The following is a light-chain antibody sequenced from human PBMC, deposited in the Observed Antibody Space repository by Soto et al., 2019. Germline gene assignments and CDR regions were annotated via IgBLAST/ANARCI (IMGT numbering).Light chain of an antibody. J-gene: IGLJ1*01. CDR1: SSDVGGYKY. V-gene: IGLV2-14*01. CDR2: EVR. Sequence: QSALTQPASVSGSPGQSITISCTGTSSDVGGYKYVSWYQQHPGKAPKLMIHEVRNRPSGASNRFSGSKSGNTASLTISGLQAEDEADYYCCSYAGRYTYVFGTGTKLTVL. CDR3: CSYAGRYTYV.